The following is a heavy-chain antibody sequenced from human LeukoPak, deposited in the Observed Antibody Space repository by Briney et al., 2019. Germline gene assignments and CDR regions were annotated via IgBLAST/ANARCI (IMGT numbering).Heavy chain of an antibody. J-gene: IGHJ4*02. Sequence: GESLKISCKGSGYSFTTFWTGWVRQMPGKGLEWIGIIYPGDSDTRYSPSFQGQVTISADKSISTAYLQWSSLKASDTAMYYCAVNYYYNGGFDYWGQGTLVTVSS. CDR1: GYSFTTFW. CDR3: AVNYYYNGGFDY. V-gene: IGHV5-51*01. D-gene: IGHD3-22*01. CDR2: IYPGDSDT.